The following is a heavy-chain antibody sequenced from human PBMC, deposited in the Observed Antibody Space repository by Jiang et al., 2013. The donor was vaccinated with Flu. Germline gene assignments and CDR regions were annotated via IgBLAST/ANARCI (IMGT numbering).Heavy chain of an antibody. J-gene: IGHJ3*02. Sequence: VQLLESGGGLVQPGGSLRLSCAASGFTFSSYAMSWVRQAPGKGLEWVSAISGSGGSTYYADSVKGRFTISRDNSKNTLYLQMNSLRAEDTAVYYCAKEADDYGDYGDAFDIWAKGQVVTVSS. V-gene: IGHV3-23*01. D-gene: IGHD4-17*01. CDR1: GFTFSSYA. CDR2: ISGSGGST. CDR3: AKEADDYGDYGDAFDI.